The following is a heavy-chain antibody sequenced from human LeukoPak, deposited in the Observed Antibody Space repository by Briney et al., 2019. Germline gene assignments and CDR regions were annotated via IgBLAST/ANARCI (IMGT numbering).Heavy chain of an antibody. CDR2: INPSGGST. CDR1: GYTFTSYY. CDR3: ARGRYCSSTSCYTHPYNWFDP. D-gene: IGHD2-2*02. J-gene: IGHJ5*02. V-gene: IGHV1-46*01. Sequence: ASVKVSCKASGYTFTSYYMHWVRQAPGQGLEWMGIINPSGGSTSYAQKFQGRVTMTRDTSTSTVYMELSSLRSEDTAVYYCARGRYCSSTSCYTHPYNWFDPWGQGTLVTVSS.